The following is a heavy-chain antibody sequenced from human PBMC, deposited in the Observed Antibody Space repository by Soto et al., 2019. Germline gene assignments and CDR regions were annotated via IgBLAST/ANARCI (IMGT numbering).Heavy chain of an antibody. V-gene: IGHV3-21*01. D-gene: IGHD3-10*01. Sequence: GGSLRLSCAASGFTFSSYSMNWVRQAPGKGLEWVSSISSSSSYIYYADSVKGRFTISRDNAKNSLYLQMNSLRAEDTAVYYCARQARGPVDYYGSGSHWGQGTLVTVSS. CDR1: GFTFSSYS. CDR2: ISSSSSYI. CDR3: ARQARGPVDYYGSGSH. J-gene: IGHJ4*02.